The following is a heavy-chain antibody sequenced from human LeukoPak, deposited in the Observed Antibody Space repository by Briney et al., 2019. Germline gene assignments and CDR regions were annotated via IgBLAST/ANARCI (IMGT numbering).Heavy chain of an antibody. D-gene: IGHD5-24*01. CDR3: AKDQKEETYYYYYMDV. J-gene: IGHJ6*03. Sequence: GGSLRLSCAASGFTFSSYGMHWVRQAPGKGLEWVAVISYDGSNKYYADSVKGRFTISRDNSKNTLYLQMNSLRAEDTAVYYCAKDQKEETYYYYYMDVWGKGTTVTISS. CDR1: GFTFSSYG. V-gene: IGHV3-30*18. CDR2: ISYDGSNK.